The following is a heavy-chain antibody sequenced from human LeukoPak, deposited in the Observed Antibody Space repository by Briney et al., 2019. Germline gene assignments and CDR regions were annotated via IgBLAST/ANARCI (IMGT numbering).Heavy chain of an antibody. CDR2: ISHTGTI. Sequence: SETLSLTCAVYGGSFSGHSWSWIRQAPGKGLEWIGEISHTGTINYNPSLKSRVTISADTSKNQFSLRLSSVTAADTAVYYCARHVHVSMIVVILSGYFDYWGRGTLVSVSS. CDR1: GGSFSGHS. J-gene: IGHJ4*03. D-gene: IGHD3-22*01. CDR3: ARHVHVSMIVVILSGYFDY. V-gene: IGHV4-34*01.